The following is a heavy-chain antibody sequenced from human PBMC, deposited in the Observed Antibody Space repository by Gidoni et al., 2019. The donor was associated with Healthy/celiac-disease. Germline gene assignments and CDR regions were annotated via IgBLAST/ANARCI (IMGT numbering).Heavy chain of an antibody. CDR3: AKDQVRVFVRRYFDL. V-gene: IGHV3-23*01. CDR1: GFTFRSYA. D-gene: IGHD6-13*01. Sequence: EVQLLESGGGLVQPGGSLRLSCAASGFTFRSYAMSWVRQAPGKGLEWVSAISGSGGSTYYADSVKGRFTISRDNSKNTLYLQMNSLRAEDTAVYYCAKDQVRVFVRRYFDLWGRGTLVTVSS. CDR2: ISGSGGST. J-gene: IGHJ2*01.